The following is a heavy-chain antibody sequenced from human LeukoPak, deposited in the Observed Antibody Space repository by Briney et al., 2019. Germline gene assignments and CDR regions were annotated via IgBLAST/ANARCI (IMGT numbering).Heavy chain of an antibody. Sequence: GGSLRLSCAASGFTFSSYSMNWVRQAPGKGLEWVSSISSSSSYIYYADSVKGRFTISRDNAKNSLYLQMNSLRAEDTAVYYCARGLGYCSSTSCQTGGYWGQGTLVTVSS. CDR2: ISSSSSYI. CDR1: GFTFSSYS. V-gene: IGHV3-21*01. J-gene: IGHJ4*02. CDR3: ARGLGYCSSTSCQTGGY. D-gene: IGHD2-2*01.